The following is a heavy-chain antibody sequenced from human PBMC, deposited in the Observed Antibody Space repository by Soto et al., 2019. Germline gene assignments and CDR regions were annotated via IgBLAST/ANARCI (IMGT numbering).Heavy chain of an antibody. CDR2: IYDSVNT. V-gene: IGHV4-31*03. CDR3: ARVDNRGYFAILTEY. CDR1: GGSLSSGGHY. D-gene: IGHD3-9*01. Sequence: SETLSLTCTVSGGSLSSGGHYWSWIRQHPGKGLEWIGHIYDSVNTYYSPSLRSRVTISADMSKNQFSLNLRSVTAADTAVYYCARVDNRGYFAILTEYWGQGTLVTVSS. J-gene: IGHJ4*02.